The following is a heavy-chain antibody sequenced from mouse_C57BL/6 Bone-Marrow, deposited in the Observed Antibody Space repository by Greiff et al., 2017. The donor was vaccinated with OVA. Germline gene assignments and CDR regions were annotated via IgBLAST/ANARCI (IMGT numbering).Heavy chain of an antibody. V-gene: IGHV5-9*01. CDR1: GFTFSSYT. CDR3: ARLWFPDY. J-gene: IGHJ2*01. Sequence: EVMLVESGGGLVKPGGSLKLSCAASGFTFSSYTMSWVRQTPEKRLEWVATISGGGGNTYYPDSVKGRFTISRDNAKNTLYLQMSSLGSEDTALYYCARLWFPDYWGQGTTLTVSS. CDR2: ISGGGGNT. D-gene: IGHD2-2*01.